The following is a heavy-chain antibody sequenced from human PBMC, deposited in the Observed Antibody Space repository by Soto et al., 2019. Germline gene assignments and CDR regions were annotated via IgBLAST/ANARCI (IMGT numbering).Heavy chain of an antibody. V-gene: IGHV4-30-4*01. CDR1: GGSVGSGEHY. J-gene: IGHJ3*01. CDR3: ARDVAHGYTENV. Sequence: QVQLQESGPGLVKPSQTLSLACTVSGGSVGSGEHYYSWIRQPPGKGLEWIGYIYDSGITNYTPSLKGRVITSLDRSNNQVSLKLRSVTAADTAVYFCARDVAHGYTENVWGQGTMVTVSS. CDR2: IYDSGIT. D-gene: IGHD5-18*01.